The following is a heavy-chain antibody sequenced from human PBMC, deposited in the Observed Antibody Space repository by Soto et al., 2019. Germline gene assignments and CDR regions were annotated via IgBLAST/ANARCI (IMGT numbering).Heavy chain of an antibody. V-gene: IGHV3-15*07. CDR1: GFTFNNAW. CDR3: STSRGGSYSDS. CDR2: IKSKADGGTS. Sequence: EVQLVESGGGLVKPGGSLRLSCAASGFTFNNAWMNWVRQAPGKGLEWVGRIKSKADGGTSDYAATVKGRFTISRDDSENTLYLQMNSLKTEDTAMYSCSTSRGGSYSDSWGQGTLVTVSS. D-gene: IGHD3-10*01. J-gene: IGHJ4*02.